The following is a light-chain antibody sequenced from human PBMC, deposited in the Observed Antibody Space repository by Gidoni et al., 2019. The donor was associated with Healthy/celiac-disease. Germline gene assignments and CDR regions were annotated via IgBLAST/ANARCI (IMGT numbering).Light chain of an antibody. CDR2: DDS. CDR1: SIGSKS. V-gene: IGLV3-21*02. CDR3: QVWDSSSDPYVV. J-gene: IGLJ2*01. Sequence: SYVLTPPPSVSVAPGQTARITCGGNSIGSKSVHWYQQKPGQAPALVVYDDSDRPSGIPERFSGSNSGNTATLTISRVEAGDEADYYCQVWDSSSDPYVVFGGGTKLTVL.